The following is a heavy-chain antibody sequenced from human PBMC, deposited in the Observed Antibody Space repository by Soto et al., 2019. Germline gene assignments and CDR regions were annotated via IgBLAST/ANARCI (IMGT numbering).Heavy chain of an antibody. Sequence: SVKVSFKASRYNFTSYGIHWLRQSPGQRLEWMGWINAANGDTKYSPKFQGRVTITRDTSASTAYMELSSLRSEDTAVYYCVRRHVSATGIDWFDPWGQGTLVTVSS. J-gene: IGHJ5*02. D-gene: IGHD6-13*01. CDR1: RYNFTSYG. CDR3: VRRHVSATGIDWFDP. V-gene: IGHV1-3*01. CDR2: INAANGDT.